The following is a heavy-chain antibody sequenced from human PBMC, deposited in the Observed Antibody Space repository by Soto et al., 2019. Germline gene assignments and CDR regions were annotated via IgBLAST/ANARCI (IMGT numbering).Heavy chain of an antibody. V-gene: IGHV1-69*06. CDR3: AGRRITMVRGVIRAFDI. CDR1: GGTFSSYA. D-gene: IGHD3-10*01. Sequence: GASVEVSCKASGGTFSSYAISWVRQAPGQGLEWMGGIIPIFGTANYAQKFQGRVTITADKSTSTAYMELSSLRSEDTAVYYCAGRRITMVRGVIRAFDIWGQGTMVTVS. J-gene: IGHJ3*02. CDR2: IIPIFGTA.